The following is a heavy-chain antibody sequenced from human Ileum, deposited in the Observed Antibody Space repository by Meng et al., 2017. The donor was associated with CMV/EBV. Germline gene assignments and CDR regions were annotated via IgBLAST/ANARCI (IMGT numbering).Heavy chain of an antibody. Sequence: GESPKISCAASGFTFSTFTMGWVRQAPGKGLEWVSTFHYTGGATDYADSVKGRFTISRDTSKNTLYLQMNSLGADDTAVYYCAKGVTSATPYRAFDILGQGTMVTVSS. D-gene: IGHD2-15*01. CDR2: FHYTGGAT. J-gene: IGHJ3*02. CDR3: AKGVTSATPYRAFDI. V-gene: IGHV3-23*01. CDR1: GFTFSTFT.